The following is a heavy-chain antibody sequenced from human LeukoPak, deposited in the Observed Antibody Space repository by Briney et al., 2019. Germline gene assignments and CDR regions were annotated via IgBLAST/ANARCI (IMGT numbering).Heavy chain of an antibody. CDR1: GFSFNNYA. CDR2: IIGSSGST. CDR3: AKGAYDYIEIAYFDY. V-gene: IGHV3-23*01. D-gene: IGHD5-12*01. Sequence: GGSLRLSCVASGFSFNNYAMTWVRQAPGKGLEWVPLIIGSSGSTFYADSVKGRFTISRDKSKNTLYLQMNSLRAGDTAVYYCAKGAYDYIEIAYFDYWGQGSLVTVSS. J-gene: IGHJ4*02.